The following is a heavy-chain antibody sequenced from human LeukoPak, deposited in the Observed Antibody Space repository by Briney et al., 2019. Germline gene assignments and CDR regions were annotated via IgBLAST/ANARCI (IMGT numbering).Heavy chain of an antibody. J-gene: IGHJ6*03. CDR3: ARASHYGSGSYGYYYYMDV. Sequence: PGGSLRLSCAASGFTFIDYYMSWIRQAPGKGLEWVSYISSSGSTIYYADSVKGRFTISRDNAKNSLYLQMNSLRAEDTAVYYCARASHYGSGSYGYYYYMDVWGKGTTVTVSS. D-gene: IGHD3-10*01. CDR2: ISSSGSTI. CDR1: GFTFIDYY. V-gene: IGHV3-11*01.